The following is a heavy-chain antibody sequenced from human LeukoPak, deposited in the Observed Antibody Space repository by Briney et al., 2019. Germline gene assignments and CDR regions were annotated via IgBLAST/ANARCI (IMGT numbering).Heavy chain of an antibody. J-gene: IGHJ4*02. V-gene: IGHV4-59*01. CDR2: TYYSGST. Sequence: SETLSLTCTVSGGSISSYYWSWIRQPPGKGLESIGYTYYSGSTNYNPSLKSRVTISVDTSKNQFSLKLSSVTAADTAVYYCARDRYSSGWYNYWGQGTLVTVSS. D-gene: IGHD6-19*01. CDR3: ARDRYSSGWYNY. CDR1: GGSISSYY.